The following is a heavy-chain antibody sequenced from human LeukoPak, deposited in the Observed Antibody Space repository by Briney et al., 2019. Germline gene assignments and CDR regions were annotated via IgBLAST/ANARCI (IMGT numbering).Heavy chain of an antibody. CDR1: GGSFSGYY. D-gene: IGHD3-10*01. Sequence: SETLSLTCAVYGGSFSGYYWSWIRQPPGKGLEWIGEINHSGSTNYNPSLKSRVTISVDTSKNQFSLKLSSVTAADTAVYYCARQVYYYGSGSDFDYWGQGTLITVSS. CDR3: ARQVYYYGSGSDFDY. V-gene: IGHV4-34*01. CDR2: INHSGST. J-gene: IGHJ4*02.